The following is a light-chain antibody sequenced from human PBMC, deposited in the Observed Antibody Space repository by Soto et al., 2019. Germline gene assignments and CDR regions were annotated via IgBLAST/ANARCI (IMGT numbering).Light chain of an antibody. J-gene: IGKJ1*01. CDR1: QSISTW. CDR2: KAS. Sequence: DIQMTQSPSTLSASVGERVTITCRASQSISTWLAWYQQKPGKAPKLLIYKASSVESGVPSRVSGSGSGTEFTLTISSLQPDDLATYYCQQYNSYGTFGQGTRVEIK. CDR3: QQYNSYGT. V-gene: IGKV1-5*03.